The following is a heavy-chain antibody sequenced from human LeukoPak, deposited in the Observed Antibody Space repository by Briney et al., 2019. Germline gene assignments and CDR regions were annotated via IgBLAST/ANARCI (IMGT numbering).Heavy chain of an antibody. CDR1: GGSISSGGYS. D-gene: IGHD2-2*01. CDR3: ARTMRYCSSTSCPAIDHYGMDV. Sequence: SQTLSLTCAVSGGSISSGGYSWSWIRQPPGKGLEWIGYIYHSGSTYYNPSLKSRVTISVDRSKNQFPLKLSSVTAADTAVYYCARTMRYCSSTSCPAIDHYGMDVWGQGTTVTVSS. J-gene: IGHJ6*02. CDR2: IYHSGST. V-gene: IGHV4-30-2*01.